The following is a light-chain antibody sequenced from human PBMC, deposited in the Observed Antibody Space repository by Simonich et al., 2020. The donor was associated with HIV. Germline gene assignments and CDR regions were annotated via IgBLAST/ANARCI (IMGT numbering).Light chain of an antibody. Sequence: DIQMTQSPSSVSASVGDRVTITCRASQGISSYLNWYQHKPGKAPKLLIYAASSLQSGVPSRFSGSGSGTDFTLTISSLQPEDFATYYCQQSYNTLSITFGQGTRLEIK. CDR1: QGISSY. V-gene: IGKV1-39*01. CDR3: QQSYNTLSIT. CDR2: AAS. J-gene: IGKJ5*01.